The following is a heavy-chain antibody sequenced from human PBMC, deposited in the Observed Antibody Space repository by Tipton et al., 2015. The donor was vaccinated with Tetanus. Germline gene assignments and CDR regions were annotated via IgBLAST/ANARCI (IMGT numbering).Heavy chain of an antibody. J-gene: IGHJ5*02. V-gene: IGHV4-31*02. Sequence: LRLSCPVSGGSVSSGAYCWSWHRQHPGQGLESIGCISSSGSTYYNPSLTSRVSISADTSKNQFSLKLTSVTDADTAIYYCAGGGDNLTFQPPTGRWFGPRGHGALVPVSS. CDR2: ISSSGST. CDR1: GGSVSSGAYC. D-gene: IGHD1-14*01. CDR3: AGGGDNLTFQPPTGRWFGP.